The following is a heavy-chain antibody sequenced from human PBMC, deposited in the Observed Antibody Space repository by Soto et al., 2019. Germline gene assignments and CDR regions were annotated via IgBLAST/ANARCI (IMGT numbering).Heavy chain of an antibody. J-gene: IGHJ2*01. V-gene: IGHV4-39*01. CDR2: SYYSGST. CDR1: GGSISSSSYY. D-gene: IGHD1-26*01. CDR3: ARHYKGRVGATTNWYFDL. Sequence: QLQLQESGPGLVKPSETLSLTCTVSGGSISSSSYYWGWIRQPPGKGLEWIGSSYYSGSTYYNPSLESRVTISVDTSRNQFSLKLSSVTAADTAVYYCARHYKGRVGATTNWYFDLWGRGTLVTVSS.